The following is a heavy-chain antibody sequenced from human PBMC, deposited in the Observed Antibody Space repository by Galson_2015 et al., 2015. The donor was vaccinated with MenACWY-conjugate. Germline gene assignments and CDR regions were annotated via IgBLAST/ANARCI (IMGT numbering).Heavy chain of an antibody. D-gene: IGHD1-26*01. CDR2: FSYRGRA. J-gene: IGHJ5*02. CDR1: GGPLTSENDY. CDR3: AREPTYSGSFGWFDP. V-gene: IGHV4-61*01. Sequence: SGALFPTRTFSGGPLTSENDYLGLAPPSPEKGLEWSGWFSYRGRANYNPSLKSRVTISMDTSNNQFSLRLTSMTAADTAMYYCAREPTYSGSFGWFDPWGQGTLVTVSS.